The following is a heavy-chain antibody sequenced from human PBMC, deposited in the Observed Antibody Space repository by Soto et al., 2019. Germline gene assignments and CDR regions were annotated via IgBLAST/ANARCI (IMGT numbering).Heavy chain of an antibody. CDR3: ATAPPSFYFGSGSFLRGPYFDF. V-gene: IGHV3-23*01. D-gene: IGHD3-10*01. Sequence: PGGSLRLSCAASGFTFSSYAMSWVRQAPGKGLEWVSAISGSGGSTYYADSVKGRFTISRDNSKNTLYLQWSSLKASDTAIYYCATAPPSFYFGSGSFLRGPYFDFWGQGTLVTVSS. CDR2: ISGSGGST. CDR1: GFTFSSYA. J-gene: IGHJ4*02.